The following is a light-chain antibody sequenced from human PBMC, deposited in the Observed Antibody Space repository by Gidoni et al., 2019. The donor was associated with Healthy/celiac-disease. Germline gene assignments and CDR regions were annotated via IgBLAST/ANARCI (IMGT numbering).Light chain of an antibody. CDR2: KAS. CDR3: QPYNSYSPWT. Sequence: DIQMTQSPSTLAASVGDRVTITCRASQSISSWLDWFQQKPGKAPQLLIYKASSLESVVPSRFSGSCSGTAFPLPISSLPPDDFSTYYCQPYNSYSPWTFGQGTKVEIK. J-gene: IGKJ1*01. V-gene: IGKV1-5*03. CDR1: QSISSW.